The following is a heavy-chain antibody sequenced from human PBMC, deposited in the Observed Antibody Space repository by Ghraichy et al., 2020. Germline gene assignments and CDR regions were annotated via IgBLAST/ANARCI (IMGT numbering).Heavy chain of an antibody. J-gene: IGHJ4*02. CDR1: GDSISSDNW. V-gene: IGHV4-4*02. CDR3: ARGYSSSSY. D-gene: IGHD6-6*01. Sequence: SETLSLTCAVSGDSISSDNWWRWVRQPPGKGLEWIGEIHHTGSTNYNPSLKSRVTISVDKSKNQFSLKLSSVTAADTAVYYCARGYSSSSYWGQGTLVTVSS. CDR2: IHHTGST.